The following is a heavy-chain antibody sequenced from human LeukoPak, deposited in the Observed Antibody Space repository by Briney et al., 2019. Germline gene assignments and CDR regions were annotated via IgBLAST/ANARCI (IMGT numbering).Heavy chain of an antibody. J-gene: IGHJ4*02. CDR1: GYTFTGYY. V-gene: IGHV1-2*02. CDR3: ATDRNPIAAPPALSSYFDY. CDR2: INPNSGGT. Sequence: ASVEVSCKASGYTFTGYYMHWVRQAPGQGLEWMGWINPNSGGTNYAQKFQGRVSMTRDTSISTAYMELSRLRSDDTAVYYCATDRNPIAAPPALSSYFDYWGQGTLVTVSS. D-gene: IGHD1-14*01.